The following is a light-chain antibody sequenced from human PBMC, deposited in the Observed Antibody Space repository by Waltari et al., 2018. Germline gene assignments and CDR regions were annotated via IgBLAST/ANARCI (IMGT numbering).Light chain of an antibody. CDR1: SSDVGSYSL. CDR2: EDT. V-gene: IGLV2-23*01. CDR3: CSYTLTNTWL. J-gene: IGLJ3*02. Sequence: QSALTQPASVSGSPGQPITISCTVPSSDVGSYSLVSWYRQHPGEAPRVIIFEDTKRPSGVSNRFSGSKSGNTASLTISGLQAEDEADYYCCSYTLTNTWLFGGVTKLTVL.